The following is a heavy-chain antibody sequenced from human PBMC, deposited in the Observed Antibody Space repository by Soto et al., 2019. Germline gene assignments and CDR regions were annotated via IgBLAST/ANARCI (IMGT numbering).Heavy chain of an antibody. CDR1: GYTLTGSY. CDR2: INPNSGGT. Sequence: ASVKVSCKASGYTLTGSYMHWVRQAPGQGLEWMGWINPNSGGTNYAQKFQGRVTMTRDTSISTAYMELSRLSSVDTAVYYCARRGYCSSTSCYRVFGLYYYYGMDVWGQGTTVTVSS. CDR3: ARRGYCSSTSCYRVFGLYYYYGMDV. J-gene: IGHJ6*02. V-gene: IGHV1-2*02. D-gene: IGHD2-2*01.